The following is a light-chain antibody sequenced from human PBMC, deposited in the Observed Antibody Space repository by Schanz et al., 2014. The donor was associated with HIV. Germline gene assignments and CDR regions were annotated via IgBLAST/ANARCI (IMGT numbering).Light chain of an antibody. J-gene: IGKJ4*01. V-gene: IGKV3-20*01. CDR2: GTS. CDR1: QSVSSSY. Sequence: EIVLTQSPGTLSLSPGERATLSCRASQSVSSSYLAWYQQKPGQAPRLLIYGTSTRATGIPARFSGSGSGTDFTLTISRLEPEDFAVYYCQQYGRTLTFGGGTKVEIK. CDR3: QQYGRTLT.